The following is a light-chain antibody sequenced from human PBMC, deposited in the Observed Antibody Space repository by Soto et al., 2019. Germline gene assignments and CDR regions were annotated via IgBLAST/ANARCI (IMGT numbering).Light chain of an antibody. CDR1: QGISSW. CDR2: AAC. J-gene: IGKJ2*01. Sequence: DIQMTQSPSSLSASVGDRVTITCRASQGISSWLAWYQQKPKKAPKSLIYAACSLQSGVPSRFSGSRAGTDFTLTICSLQPEDFTTYYCQQYNSYPRTFGQGTKPEIK. V-gene: IGKV1D-16*01. CDR3: QQYNSYPRT.